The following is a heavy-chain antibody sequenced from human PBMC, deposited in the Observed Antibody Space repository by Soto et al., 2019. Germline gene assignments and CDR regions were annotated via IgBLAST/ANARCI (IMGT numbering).Heavy chain of an antibody. CDR2: IYFSGST. D-gene: IGHD3-22*01. V-gene: IGHV4-39*07. CDR1: GGSISSSSYY. CDR3: AREDDSSGYSRLDY. J-gene: IGHJ4*02. Sequence: SETLSLTCTVSGGSISSSSYYWGWIRQPPGKGLERIGSIYFSGSTYYNPSLKSRVTISVDTSKNQFSLKLSSVTAADTAVYYCAREDDSSGYSRLDYWGQGILVTVSS.